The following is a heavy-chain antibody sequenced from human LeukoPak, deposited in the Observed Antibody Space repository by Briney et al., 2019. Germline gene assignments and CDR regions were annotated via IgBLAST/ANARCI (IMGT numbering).Heavy chain of an antibody. CDR3: ASTTTIAVAGNFDY. J-gene: IGHJ4*02. V-gene: IGHV1-69*13. CDR1: GGTFSSYA. CDR2: IIPIFGTA. D-gene: IGHD6-19*01. Sequence: SVKVSCKASGGTFSSYAISWVRQAPGHGLEWMGGIIPIFGTANYAQKFQGRVTITADESTSTAYMELSSLRSEDTAVYYCASTTTIAVAGNFDYWGQGTLVTVSS.